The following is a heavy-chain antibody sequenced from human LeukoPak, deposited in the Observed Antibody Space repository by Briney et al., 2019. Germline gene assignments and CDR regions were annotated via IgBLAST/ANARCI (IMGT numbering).Heavy chain of an antibody. CDR3: ARLRMVTNCFDP. CDR1: GYTFTSYD. J-gene: IGHJ5*02. D-gene: IGHD4-23*01. Sequence: ASVKVSCKASGYTFTSYDINWVRQATGQGLEWMGWMNPNSGNTGNAQKFQGGATMTRNTSISTPYMELSSLRAEDTAVYYCARLRMVTNCFDPWGQGNLVTVSS. V-gene: IGHV1-8*01. CDR2: MNPNSGNT.